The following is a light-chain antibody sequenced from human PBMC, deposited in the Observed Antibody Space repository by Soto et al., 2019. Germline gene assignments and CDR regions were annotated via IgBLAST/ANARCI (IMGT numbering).Light chain of an antibody. CDR1: QNINSN. V-gene: IGKV3-15*01. CDR2: GAS. J-gene: IGKJ1*01. CDR3: QQYNNWPRT. Sequence: DIVMTQSPATLSVSPGERATLSCRASQNINSNLAWYQQKPGQAPRLLIYGASTRATGIPARFSGSGSGTEFTLTNSSLQSEDFAVYYCQQYNNWPRTFGQGTKVEIK.